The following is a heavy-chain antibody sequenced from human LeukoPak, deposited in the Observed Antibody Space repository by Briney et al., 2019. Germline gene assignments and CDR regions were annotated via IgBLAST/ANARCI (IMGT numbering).Heavy chain of an antibody. CDR2: IYYSGST. Sequence: PSQTLSLTCTVSGGSISSGDYYWSWIRQPPGKGLEWIGYIYYSGSTYYNPSLKSRVTISVDTSKNQFSLKLSSVTAADTAVYYCARDRSCDFWSGYYLSCYYYGMDVWGQGTTVTVSS. V-gene: IGHV4-30-4*01. CDR1: GGSISSGDYY. D-gene: IGHD3-3*01. CDR3: ARDRSCDFWSGYYLSCYYYGMDV. J-gene: IGHJ6*02.